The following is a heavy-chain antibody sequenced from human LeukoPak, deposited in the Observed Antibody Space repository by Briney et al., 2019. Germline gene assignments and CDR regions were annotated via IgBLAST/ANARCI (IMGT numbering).Heavy chain of an antibody. CDR1: GGSFRGYY. J-gene: IGHJ4*02. CDR2: INHSGST. Sequence: SETLSLTCAAYGGSFRGYYWSWIRQPPGKGLEWIGEINHSGSTNYNPSLKSRVTISVDTSKNQFSLKLSSVTAAATAVYYCARGYCSGGSCYFAQAGVDYWGQGTLVTVSS. D-gene: IGHD2-15*01. V-gene: IGHV4-34*01. CDR3: ARGYCSGGSCYFAQAGVDY.